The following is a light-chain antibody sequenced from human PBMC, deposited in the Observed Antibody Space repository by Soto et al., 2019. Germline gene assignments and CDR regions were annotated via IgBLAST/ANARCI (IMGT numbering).Light chain of an antibody. CDR3: QQYGSSPAT. CDR2: GAS. V-gene: IGKV3-20*01. Sequence: IVLTQSPGTLSLSPGERATLSCRASQSVSSSYLAWYQQKPGQAPGLLIYGASSRATGIPDRFSGSGSGTDFTLTISRLEPEDFAVYYCQQYGSSPATFGQGTKVDIK. CDR1: QSVSSSY. J-gene: IGKJ1*01.